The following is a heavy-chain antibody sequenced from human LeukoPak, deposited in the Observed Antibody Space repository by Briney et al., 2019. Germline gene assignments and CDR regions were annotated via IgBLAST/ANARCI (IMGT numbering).Heavy chain of an antibody. CDR3: ARSYYYGSGSYWSHFDY. CDR1: GFTFSSYD. Sequence: TGGSLRLSCAASGFTFSSYDMHWVRQAPGKGLEWVTIISSDGSNKYYADSVKGRFTISRDNSKNTLYLQLNSLRPEDTAVYYCARSYYYGSGSYWSHFDYWGQGTLVTVSS. D-gene: IGHD3-10*01. J-gene: IGHJ4*02. V-gene: IGHV3-30-3*01. CDR2: ISSDGSNK.